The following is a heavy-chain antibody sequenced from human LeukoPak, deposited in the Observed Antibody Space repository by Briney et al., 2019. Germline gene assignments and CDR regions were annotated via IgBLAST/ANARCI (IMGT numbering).Heavy chain of an antibody. CDR3: AREYYYGSGNYGGFDY. J-gene: IGHJ4*02. CDR1: GFTVSGNY. Sequence: WESLRLSCAASGFTVSGNYMSWVRQAPGKGLEWVSVIYGGGGGTSYADSEKGRFTISRDNSKNTLYLQMNSLRADDTAVYYCAREYYYGSGNYGGFDYWGQGTLVTVSS. V-gene: IGHV3-53*01. D-gene: IGHD3-10*01. CDR2: IYGGGGGT.